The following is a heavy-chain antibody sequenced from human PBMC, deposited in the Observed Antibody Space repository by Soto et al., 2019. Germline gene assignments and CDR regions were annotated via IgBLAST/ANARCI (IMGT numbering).Heavy chain of an antibody. D-gene: IGHD5-12*01. Sequence: EVQLVESGGGLVQPGGSLRLSCAASGITFSSSWMHWVRRAPGKGLAWVSRISSDGSSTNYADSVKGLFTISRDNAKNTLYLQMSGLRDEDTGVXXCAXSVVLSGYDCVFFDYWGQGTPLTVSS. J-gene: IGHJ4*02. CDR2: ISSDGSST. CDR1: GITFSSSW. V-gene: IGHV3-74*01. CDR3: AXSVVLSGYDCVFFDY.